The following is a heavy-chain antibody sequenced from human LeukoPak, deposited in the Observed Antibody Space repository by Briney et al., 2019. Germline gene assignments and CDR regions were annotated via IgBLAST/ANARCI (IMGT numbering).Heavy chain of an antibody. CDR1: GFTVSSNY. V-gene: IGHV3-53*01. CDR2: LYSGGST. J-gene: IGHJ4*02. D-gene: IGHD3-22*01. Sequence: GGSLRLSCAASGFTVSSNYMSWVRQAPGKGLEWVSVLYSGGSTYYADSVKGRFTISRDNSKNTLYLQMNSLRAEDTAVYYCAREAYDSSGSYFDCWGQGTLVTVSS. CDR3: AREAYDSSGSYFDC.